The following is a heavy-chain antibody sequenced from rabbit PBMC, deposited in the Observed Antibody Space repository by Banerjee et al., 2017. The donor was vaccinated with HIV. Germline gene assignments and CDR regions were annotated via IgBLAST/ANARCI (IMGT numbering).Heavy chain of an antibody. D-gene: IGHD2-1*01. V-gene: IGHV1S45*01. CDR1: AFSLSSYYY. CDR2: INTSSGNT. CDR3: AREDVSYDDYGDFDL. Sequence: QEQLEESGGDLVQPGASLTLTFTASAFSLSSYYYMCWLRQATGKGLEWIACINTSSGNTVYATWAKGRFTISKTSSTTVTLQLNSLTAADTATYFCAREDVSYDDYGDFDLWGPGTLVTVS. J-gene: IGHJ6*01.